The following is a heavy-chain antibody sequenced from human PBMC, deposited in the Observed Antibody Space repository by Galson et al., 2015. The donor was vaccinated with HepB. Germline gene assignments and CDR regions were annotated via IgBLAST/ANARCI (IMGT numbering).Heavy chain of an antibody. D-gene: IGHD3-3*01. CDR2: INHSGST. CDR3: ARGGPFWPHQFRWFDP. V-gene: IGHV4-34*01. CDR1: GGSFSGYY. J-gene: IGHJ5*02. Sequence: SETLSLTCAVYGGSFSGYYWSWIRQPPGKGLEWIGEINHSGSTNYNPSLKSRVTISVDTSKNQFSLKLSSVTAADTAVYYCARGGPFWPHQFRWFDPWGQGTLVTVSS.